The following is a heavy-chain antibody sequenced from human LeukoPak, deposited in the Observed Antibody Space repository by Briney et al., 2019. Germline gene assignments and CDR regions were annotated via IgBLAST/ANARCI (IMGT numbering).Heavy chain of an antibody. J-gene: IGHJ6*03. V-gene: IGHV3-23*01. CDR3: AKNGDRGAYCTGGTCYPYFYYYMDV. D-gene: IGHD2-15*01. CDR1: GFTFGDYA. CDR2: IIGSGGST. Sequence: GGSLRLSFTASGFTFGDYAMSWVRPAPGKGLEWVSAIIGSGGSTYYADSVKGRFTISRGNSKNTLYLQMNSLRAEDTAIYYCAKNGDRGAYCTGGTCYPYFYYYMDVWGKGTTVTI.